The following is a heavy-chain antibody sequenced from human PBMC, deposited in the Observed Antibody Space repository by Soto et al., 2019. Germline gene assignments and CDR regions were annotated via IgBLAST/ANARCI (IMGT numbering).Heavy chain of an antibody. Sequence: VKTSETLSLTCTVSGGSISSYYWSWIRQPPGKGLEWIGYIYYSGSTNYNPSLKSRVTISVDTSKNQFSLKLSSVTAADTAVYYCARAKERITMVRGVITRVYYYYGMDVWGQGTTVTVSS. D-gene: IGHD3-10*01. CDR3: ARAKERITMVRGVITRVYYYYGMDV. J-gene: IGHJ6*02. CDR1: GGSISSYY. CDR2: IYYSGST. V-gene: IGHV4-59*01.